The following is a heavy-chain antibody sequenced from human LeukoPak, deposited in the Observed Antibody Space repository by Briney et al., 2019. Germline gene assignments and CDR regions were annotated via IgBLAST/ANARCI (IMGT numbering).Heavy chain of an antibody. V-gene: IGHV3-15*01. CDR2: LKSKTDGGAT. J-gene: IGHJ5*02. Sequence: GGSLRLSCAASGFTFNNAWMSWVRQAPGKGVEWVGRLKSKTDGGATDYAAPVKGRFTISRDDSKDILHLQMDSLKSEDTAVYYCAAAGAGWYVYHWGQGTLVTVSP. D-gene: IGHD6-19*01. CDR1: GFTFNNAW. CDR3: AAAGAGWYVYH.